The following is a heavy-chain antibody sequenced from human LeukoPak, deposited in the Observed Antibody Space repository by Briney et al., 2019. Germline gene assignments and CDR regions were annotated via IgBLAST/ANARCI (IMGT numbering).Heavy chain of an antibody. V-gene: IGHV1-2*02. CDR3: ARAASIAARYYYYYGMDV. CDR2: INLNSGGT. Sequence: ASVKVSCKASGYTFTGYYMHWVRQAPGQGLEWMGWINLNSGGTNYAQKFQGRVTMTRDTSISTACMELSRLRSDDTAVYYCARAASIAARYYYYYGMDVWGQGTTVTVSS. J-gene: IGHJ6*02. CDR1: GYTFTGYY. D-gene: IGHD6-6*01.